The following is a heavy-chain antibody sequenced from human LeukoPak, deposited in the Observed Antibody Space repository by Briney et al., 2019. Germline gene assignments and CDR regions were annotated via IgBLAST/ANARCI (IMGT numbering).Heavy chain of an antibody. D-gene: IGHD6-19*01. CDR1: GFTFSSYS. Sequence: GGSLRLSCAASGFTFSSYSMNWVRQAPGKGLEWVSSISSSSSYIYHADSVKGRFTISRDNAKNSLYLQMNSLRAEDTAVYYCARDGSGSAFDYWGQGTLVTVSS. CDR2: ISSSSSYI. V-gene: IGHV3-21*01. CDR3: ARDGSGSAFDY. J-gene: IGHJ4*02.